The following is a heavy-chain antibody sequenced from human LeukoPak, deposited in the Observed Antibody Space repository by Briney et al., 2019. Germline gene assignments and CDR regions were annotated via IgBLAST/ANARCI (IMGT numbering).Heavy chain of an antibody. V-gene: IGHV1-2*02. J-gene: IGHJ4*02. D-gene: IGHD3-3*01. Sequence: ASVKVSCKASGYTFTGYYMHWVRPAPGQGLEWMGWINPNSGGTNYAQKFQGRVTMTRDTSISTAYMELSRLRSNDTAVYDCARVKRSILSDECGSGYFGYWGQGTLVTVSS. CDR2: INPNSGGT. CDR3: ARVKRSILSDECGSGYFGY. CDR1: GYTFTGYY.